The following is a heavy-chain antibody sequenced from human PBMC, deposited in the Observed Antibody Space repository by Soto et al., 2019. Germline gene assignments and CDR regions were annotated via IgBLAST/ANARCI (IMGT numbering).Heavy chain of an antibody. Sequence: TSETLSLTCTVSGGSMRNVYWSWIRQPPGKRLELIGFIFHSGNAKYNPSLKSRVTISIDTSKSQFSLSLDSVTAADTAVYFCARAHAPTLPFDYWGLGTLVTVSS. V-gene: IGHV4-59*01. D-gene: IGHD2-15*01. CDR3: ARAHAPTLPFDY. CDR1: GGSMRNVY. J-gene: IGHJ4*01. CDR2: IFHSGNA.